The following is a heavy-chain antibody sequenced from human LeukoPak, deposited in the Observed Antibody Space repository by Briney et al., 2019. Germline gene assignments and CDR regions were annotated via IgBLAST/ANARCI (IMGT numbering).Heavy chain of an antibody. Sequence: HTGGSLRLSCAASGFTVSSNYMSWVRQAPGKGLEWVSSASGSGGSTYYADSVKGRFTISRDNSKNTLYLQMNSLRAEDTAVYYCAIDPNWGTHSWGQGVLVTVSS. D-gene: IGHD7-27*01. V-gene: IGHV3-23*01. CDR3: AIDPNWGTHS. J-gene: IGHJ4*02. CDR1: GFTVSSNY. CDR2: ASGSGGST.